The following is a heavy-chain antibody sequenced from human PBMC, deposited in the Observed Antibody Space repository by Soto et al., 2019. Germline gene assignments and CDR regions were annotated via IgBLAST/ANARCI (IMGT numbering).Heavy chain of an antibody. J-gene: IGHJ4*02. V-gene: IGHV1-69*04. D-gene: IGHD3-10*01. CDR2: VNPILSMS. Sequence: QVQLVQSGAEVKRPGSSVKVSCKASVDTFNFYSINWVRQAPGLGLEWMGRVNPILSMSNYAQRFQGRVTMTADKSTSTAYMELSGLRSEDTAIYNCATSYGSGYRAFDFWGQGALVTVSS. CDR3: ATSYGSGYRAFDF. CDR1: VDTFNFYS.